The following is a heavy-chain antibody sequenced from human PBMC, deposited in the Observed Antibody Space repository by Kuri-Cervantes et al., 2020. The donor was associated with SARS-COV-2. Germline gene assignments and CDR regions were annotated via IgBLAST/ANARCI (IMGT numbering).Heavy chain of an antibody. CDR1: GFTFSSYS. CDR2: IKQDGSER. CDR3: ARDADSSSWYAY. J-gene: IGHJ4*02. V-gene: IGHV3-7*01. D-gene: IGHD3-22*01. Sequence: LSLTCAASGFTFSSYSMNWVRQAPGKGLEWVANIKQDGSERFYVDSVKGRFTISRDNAKNSLYLQMDSLRVEDTAVYYCARDADSSSWYAYWGQGALVTVSS.